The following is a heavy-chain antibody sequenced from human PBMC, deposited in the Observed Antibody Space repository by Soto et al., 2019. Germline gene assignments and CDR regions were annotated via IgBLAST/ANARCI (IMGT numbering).Heavy chain of an antibody. CDR2: IIPIFGTE. CDR1: GGTFSSYS. J-gene: IGHJ4*02. V-gene: IGHV1-69*01. D-gene: IGHD1-26*01. CDR3: ARDGGRHSGGIDY. Sequence: QVQLVQSGAEVKKPGSSVKVSCKASGGTFSSYSINWVRQAPGQGLEWMGEIIPIFGTENYAQKFQGRVTITADESTSTASMELSSLRSEDTAVYYCARDGGRHSGGIDYWGQGTLVTVSS.